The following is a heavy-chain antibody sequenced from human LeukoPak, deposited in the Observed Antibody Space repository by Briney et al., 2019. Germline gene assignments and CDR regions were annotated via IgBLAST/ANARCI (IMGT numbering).Heavy chain of an antibody. CDR2: ISAYNGNT. D-gene: IGHD3-10*01. CDR1: GGTFSSYA. CDR3: ARDRAYYYGSGTSIPFDY. V-gene: IGHV1-18*01. J-gene: IGHJ4*02. Sequence: ASVKASCKASGGTFSSYAISWVRQAPGQGLEWMGWISAYNGNTNYAQKLQGRVTMTTDTSTSTAYMELRSLRSDDTAVYYCARDRAYYYGSGTSIPFDYWGQGTLVTVSS.